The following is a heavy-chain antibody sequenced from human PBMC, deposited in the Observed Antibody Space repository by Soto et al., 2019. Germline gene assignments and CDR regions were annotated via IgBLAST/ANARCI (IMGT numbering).Heavy chain of an antibody. V-gene: IGHV4-31*03. CDR1: GGSISSGGYY. CDR3: AREWYPLRNWFDP. D-gene: IGHD2-2*01. CDR2: IYYSGST. Sequence: LSLTCTVSGGSISSGGYYWSWIRQHPGKGLEWIGYIYYSGSTYYNPSLKSRVTISVDTSKNQFSLKLSSVTAADTAVYYCAREWYPLRNWFDPWGQGTLVTV. J-gene: IGHJ5*02.